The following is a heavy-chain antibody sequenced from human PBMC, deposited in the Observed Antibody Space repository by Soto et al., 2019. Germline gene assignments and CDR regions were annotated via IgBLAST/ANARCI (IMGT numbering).Heavy chain of an antibody. J-gene: IGHJ4*02. CDR1: GYSFASHW. CDR3: ARYSGSYWHYLDF. Sequence: PGESLKISCKGSGYSFASHWVAWVRQMPEKGLEWIGTIYPGDSDTKYSSAFRGHVTISADTSVSTAYLQWRSLEATERAIYYCARYSGSYWHYLDFWGQGTLVTVSS. D-gene: IGHD1-26*01. CDR2: IYPGDSDT. V-gene: IGHV5-51*01.